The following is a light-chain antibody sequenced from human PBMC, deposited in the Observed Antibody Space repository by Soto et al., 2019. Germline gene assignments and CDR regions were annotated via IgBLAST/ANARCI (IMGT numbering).Light chain of an antibody. CDR2: DTS. CDR3: QRYNNWPLT. J-gene: IGKJ4*01. Sequence: EVVLTQSPATLSLSPGEGVTLSCRASQGMGDTFPWYQHKPGQTPRLLIYDTSARATGVPARFSGSRSGPEYTLPINSLQSEDFAIYYVQRYNNWPLTFGGGTKVESK. V-gene: IGKV3-15*01. CDR1: QGMGDT.